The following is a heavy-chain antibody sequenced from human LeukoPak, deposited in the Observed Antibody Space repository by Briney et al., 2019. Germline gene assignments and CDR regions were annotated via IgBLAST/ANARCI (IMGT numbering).Heavy chain of an antibody. J-gene: IGHJ4*02. Sequence: ASVKVSCKASGYTFTSYGISWVRQAPGQGLEWMGWISAYNGNTNYAQKLQGRVTMTTDTSTSTAYMELRSLRSDDTAVYYCARVFSPYGLGSYSDWGQGTLVTVSS. CDR3: ARVFSPYGLGSYSD. D-gene: IGHD3-10*01. V-gene: IGHV1-18*04. CDR1: GYTFTSYG. CDR2: ISAYNGNT.